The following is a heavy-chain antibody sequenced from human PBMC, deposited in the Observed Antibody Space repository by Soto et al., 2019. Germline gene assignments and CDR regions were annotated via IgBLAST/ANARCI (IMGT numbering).Heavy chain of an antibody. V-gene: IGHV3-23*01. CDR3: ATSGAY. J-gene: IGHJ4*02. Sequence: EVQLLESGGGLVQPGGSLRLSCAASGFTFNSNTMSWVRQAPGNGLEWVSGISGNLVTTYYADSVKGRFTVSRDNSKNTLYLQMNSLRAEVTAIYYCATSGAYWGQGTLVTVSS. D-gene: IGHD7-27*01. CDR2: ISGNLVTT. CDR1: GFTFNSNT.